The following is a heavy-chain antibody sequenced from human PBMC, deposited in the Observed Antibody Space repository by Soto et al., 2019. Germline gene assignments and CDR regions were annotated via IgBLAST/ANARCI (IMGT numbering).Heavy chain of an antibody. V-gene: IGHV3-23*01. CDR1: GFTFSSFA. CDR3: ARSWGWSPGTDF. Sequence: GGSLRLSCAASGFTFSSFAMTWVRQAPGKGLEWVSALTPGGETTYYIDSVKGRFTISRDNAKNTLYLQMNSLTVEDTAVYYCARSWGWSPGTDFWGQGTLVTVSS. CDR2: LTPGGETT. D-gene: IGHD3-16*01. J-gene: IGHJ4*02.